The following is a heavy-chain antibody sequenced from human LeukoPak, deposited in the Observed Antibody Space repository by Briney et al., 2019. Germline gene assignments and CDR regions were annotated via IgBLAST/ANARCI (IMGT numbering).Heavy chain of an antibody. D-gene: IGHD6-19*01. CDR1: GFTFSSYA. Sequence: GGSLRLSCAASGFTFSSYAMSWVRQAPGKGLEWVSAISGSGDSAYYADSVKGRFTVSRDNSKNTLYLQMNSLRAEDTAVFYCAKKMTDSSGWYGAFDIWGPGTMVTVSS. CDR3: AKKMTDSSGWYGAFDI. CDR2: ISGSGDSA. V-gene: IGHV3-23*01. J-gene: IGHJ3*02.